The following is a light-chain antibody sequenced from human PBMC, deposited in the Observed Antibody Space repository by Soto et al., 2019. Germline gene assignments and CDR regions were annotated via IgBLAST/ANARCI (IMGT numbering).Light chain of an antibody. Sequence: QSVLTQPASVPGSPGQSITISCTGTISDFVVYNYVSWYQQHPGKAPKLMIYGVSNRPSGVSNRFSGYKSGNTASLTISGLQADDEADYYCSSHTISSALQVFGTGTKVTVL. CDR2: GVS. CDR3: SSHTISSALQV. J-gene: IGLJ1*01. V-gene: IGLV2-14*01. CDR1: ISDFVVYNY.